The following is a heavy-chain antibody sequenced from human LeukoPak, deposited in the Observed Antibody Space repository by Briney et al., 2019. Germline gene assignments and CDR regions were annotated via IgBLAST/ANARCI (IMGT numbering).Heavy chain of an antibody. V-gene: IGHV4-39*01. CDR3: ARHPPIAAAEVGWFDP. CDR1: TGSIGSSYYY. D-gene: IGHD6-13*01. J-gene: IGHJ5*02. CDR2: IYYSWST. Sequence: SETLSLTCTVSTGSIGSSYYYWGWILQPPVKGLEGTGRIYYSWSTYYNPSLKSRVTISVDTSKNQFSLKLSSVTAADTAVYYCARHPPIAAAEVGWFDPWGQGTLVTVSS.